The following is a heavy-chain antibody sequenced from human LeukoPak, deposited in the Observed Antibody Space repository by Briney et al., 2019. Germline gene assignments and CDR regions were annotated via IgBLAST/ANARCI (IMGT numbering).Heavy chain of an antibody. V-gene: IGHV4-34*01. CDR2: INHSGST. CDR1: GGSFSGYY. J-gene: IGHJ4*02. CDR3: ARQVRIAAAGRPFDY. Sequence: SETLSLTCAVYGGSFSGYYWSWIRQPPGKGLEWIGEINHSGSTNYNPSLKSRVTISVDTSKNQFSLKLSSVTAADTAVYYCARQVRIAAAGRPFDYWGQGTLVTVSS. D-gene: IGHD6-13*01.